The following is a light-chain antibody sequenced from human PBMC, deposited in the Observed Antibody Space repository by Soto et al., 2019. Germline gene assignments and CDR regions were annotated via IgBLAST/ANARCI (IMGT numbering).Light chain of an antibody. Sequence: ENVLTQSPGTLSLSPGERATLSCRASQSVSGNYLAWYQHKPGQAPRLLIYGASSRATGIADRFSGSGSGTDFTLTISRLEPEDFAVHYCHQYGSSPLPGGSPLPFGGGTKVEIK. J-gene: IGKJ4*01. V-gene: IGKV3-20*01. CDR3: HQYGSSPLPGGSPLP. CDR1: QSVSGNY. CDR2: GAS.